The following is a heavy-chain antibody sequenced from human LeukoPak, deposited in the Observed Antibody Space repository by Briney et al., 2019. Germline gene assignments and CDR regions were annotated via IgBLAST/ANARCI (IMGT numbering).Heavy chain of an antibody. J-gene: IGHJ3*02. CDR1: GYTFTNYD. CDR3: ASEVVVTATQELDI. V-gene: IGHV1-8*01. Sequence: ASVTVSCTASGYTFTNYDFNWMRQATGQGLEWMGWMNPNSGSTGYAQKFQGRVTMTRDTSISTAYMELSSLTSEDTAVYYCASEVVVTATQELDIWGQGTMVTVSS. D-gene: IGHD2-21*02. CDR2: MNPNSGST.